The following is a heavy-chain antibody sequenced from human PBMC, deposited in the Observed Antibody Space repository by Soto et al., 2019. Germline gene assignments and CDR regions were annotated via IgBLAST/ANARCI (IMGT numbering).Heavy chain of an antibody. D-gene: IGHD2-2*01. V-gene: IGHV1-69*01. CDR1: GGTFSIYA. CDR3: ARSQGSSTSLEIYYYYYYGMDV. J-gene: IGHJ6*02. Sequence: QVQLVQSGAEVKKPGSSVKVSCKASGGTFSIYAISWVRQAPGQGLEWMGGIIPIVGSANYAQKFQGRVTITADESTSTAYMELSSLRSEDTAVYYCARSQGSSTSLEIYYYYYYGMDVWGQGTTVTVSS. CDR2: IIPIVGSA.